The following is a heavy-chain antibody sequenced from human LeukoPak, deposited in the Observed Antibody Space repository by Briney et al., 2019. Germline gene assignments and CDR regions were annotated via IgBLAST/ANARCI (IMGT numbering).Heavy chain of an antibody. Sequence: ASVKVSCKASGYTFTSYVISWVRQAPGQGLEGMGWISAYNGNTNHAQQLQGRVTMPTEPSPSTAYMELRRLRSDEPAVYYCARDSGYDAYFDYWGQGTLVTVSS. CDR2: ISAYNGNT. D-gene: IGHD5-12*01. V-gene: IGHV1-18*01. CDR3: ARDSGYDAYFDY. CDR1: GYTFTSYV. J-gene: IGHJ4*02.